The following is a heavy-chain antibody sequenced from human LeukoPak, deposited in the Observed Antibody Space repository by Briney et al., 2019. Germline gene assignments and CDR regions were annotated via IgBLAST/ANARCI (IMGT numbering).Heavy chain of an antibody. J-gene: IGHJ4*02. CDR3: ARDYRYGDYEAADY. Sequence: ASVKVSCKASGYTFTGYYIHWVRQAPGQGLEWMGWINPNSGGTNYAQTFEGRVTMTRDTSISTVYMELRRLTSDDTAVYYCARDYRYGDYEAADYWGQGTLVTVSS. CDR2: INPNSGGT. D-gene: IGHD4-17*01. V-gene: IGHV1-2*02. CDR1: GYTFTGYY.